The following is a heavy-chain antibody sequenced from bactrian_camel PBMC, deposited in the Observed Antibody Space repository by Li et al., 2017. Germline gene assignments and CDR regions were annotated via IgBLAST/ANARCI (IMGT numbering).Heavy chain of an antibody. CDR3: APDSSPQMGCY. D-gene: IGHD5*01. CDR1: EFTFEDSD. V-gene: IGHV3S63*01. CDR2: ISSDGNA. Sequence: HVQLVESGGGSVQAGGSLTLSCTASEFTFEDSDVGWYRQVPDFECEWISTISSDGNANYADSVKGRFTISQDNAKSTTYLQMNNLKPEDTAMYYCAPDSSPQMGCYWTRGTQVTVS. J-gene: IGHJ4*01.